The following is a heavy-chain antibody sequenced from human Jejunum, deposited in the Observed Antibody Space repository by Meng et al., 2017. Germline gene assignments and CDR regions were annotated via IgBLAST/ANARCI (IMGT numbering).Heavy chain of an antibody. CDR2: IRNKVNSYTT. Sequence: GGSLRLSCAASGFPSSDHYMDWVREAPGKGLEGVGRIRNKVNSYTTDYAASVKGRFIISRDDSKNSLYLQMNSLKTEDTAVYYWARDLIASGGFFDYWGQGTPVTVSS. CDR3: ARDLIASGGFFDY. V-gene: IGHV3-72*01. CDR1: GFPSSDHY. J-gene: IGHJ4*02. D-gene: IGHD2-21*01.